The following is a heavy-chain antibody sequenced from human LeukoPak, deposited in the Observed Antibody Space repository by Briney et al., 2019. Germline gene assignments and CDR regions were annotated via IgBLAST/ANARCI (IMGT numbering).Heavy chain of an antibody. CDR1: GGSFSGYY. Sequence: SETLSLTCAVYGGSFSGYYWSWIRQPPGKGLEWIGEINHSGSTNYNPSLKSRVTISVDTSKNQFSLKLSSVTAADTAVYYCATNQYDFWSGYYTPNYYYYYMDVWGKGTTVTVSS. V-gene: IGHV4-34*01. CDR3: ATNQYDFWSGYYTPNYYYYYMDV. J-gene: IGHJ6*03. D-gene: IGHD3-3*01. CDR2: INHSGST.